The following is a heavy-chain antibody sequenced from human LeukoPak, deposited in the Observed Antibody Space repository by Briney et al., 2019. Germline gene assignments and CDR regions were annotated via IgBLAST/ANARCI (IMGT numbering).Heavy chain of an antibody. CDR2: ISAYNGNT. D-gene: IGHD1-26*01. J-gene: IGHJ4*02. V-gene: IGHV1-18*01. Sequence: GASVKVSCKASGYTFVSYGISWVRQAPRQGLEWMGWISAYNGNTNYAQKFQGRVTMTTDTSTSTAYMELRSLRSDDTAVYYCAREPLVLEGILKGGSYFADYWGQGTLVTVSS. CDR1: GYTFVSYG. CDR3: AREPLVLEGILKGGSYFADY.